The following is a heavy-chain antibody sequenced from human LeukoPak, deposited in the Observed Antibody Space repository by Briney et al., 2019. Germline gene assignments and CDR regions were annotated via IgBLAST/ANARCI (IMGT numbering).Heavy chain of an antibody. J-gene: IGHJ4*02. CDR3: AREDCSSTSCYTNY. CDR2: IIPIFGTA. D-gene: IGHD2-2*02. CDR1: GGTFSSYA. V-gene: IGHV1-69*13. Sequence: AASVKVSCKASGGTFSSYAISWVRQAPGQGLEWMGGIIPIFGTANYAQKFQGRVTITADESTSTAYMELSSLRSEDTAVYHCAREDCSSTSCYTNYWGQGTLVTVSS.